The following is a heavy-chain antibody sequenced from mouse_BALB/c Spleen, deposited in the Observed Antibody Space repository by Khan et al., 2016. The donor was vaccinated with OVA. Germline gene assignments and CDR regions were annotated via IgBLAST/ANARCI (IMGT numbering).Heavy chain of an antibody. CDR2: ISYSGST. V-gene: IGHV3-2*02. J-gene: IGHJ3*01. CDR1: GYSITSDYA. Sequence: QLEESGPGLVKPSQSLSLTCTVTGYSITSDYAWNWIRQFSGNKLEWMGFISYSGSTSYNPSLKSRISLTRDTSKNQFFLQLNSVTTEDTATYYCTRGTMERFAYWGQGTMVTVAA. D-gene: IGHD2-3*01. CDR3: TRGTMERFAY.